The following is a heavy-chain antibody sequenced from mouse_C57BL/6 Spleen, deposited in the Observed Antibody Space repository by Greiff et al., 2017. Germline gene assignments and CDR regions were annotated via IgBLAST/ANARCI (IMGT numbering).Heavy chain of an antibody. CDR2: INPNNGGT. CDR1: GYTFTDYN. V-gene: IGHV1-18*01. CDR3: ARPFYGSSYWFAY. D-gene: IGHD1-1*01. Sequence: EVQLQQSGPELVKPGASVKIPCKASGYTFTDYNMDWVKQSHGKSLEWIGDINPNNGGTIYNQKFKGKATLTVDKSSSTAYMELRSLTSEDTAVYYCARPFYGSSYWFAYWGQGTLVTVSA. J-gene: IGHJ3*01.